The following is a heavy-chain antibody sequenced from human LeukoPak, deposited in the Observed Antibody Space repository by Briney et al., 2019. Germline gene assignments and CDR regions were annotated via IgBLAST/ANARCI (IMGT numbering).Heavy chain of an antibody. J-gene: IGHJ4*02. D-gene: IGHD1-26*01. V-gene: IGHV1-2*02. CDR1: GYTFTGYY. CDR2: INPNSGDT. Sequence: GASVKVSCKASGYTFTGYYMHWVRQAPGQGLEWMGWINPNSGDTNSAQKFQGRVTMTRDTSITTVYMELSRLTSDDTAVYYCARVNGEWEPLEYWGQGTLVTVSS. CDR3: ARVNGEWEPLEY.